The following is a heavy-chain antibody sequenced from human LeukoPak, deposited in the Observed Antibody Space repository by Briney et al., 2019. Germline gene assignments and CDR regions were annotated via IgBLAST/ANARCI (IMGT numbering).Heavy chain of an antibody. J-gene: IGHJ4*02. CDR3: AKEPIRGYSYGYADQ. V-gene: IGHV3-23*01. Sequence: GGSLRLSCAASGFTFSSYAMSWVRQAPGKGLEWVSAISGSGGSTYYADSVKGRFTISRDNSNNTLYLQMNSLRAEDTAVYFCAKEPIRGYSYGYADQWGQGTLVTISS. CDR2: ISGSGGST. CDR1: GFTFSSYA. D-gene: IGHD5-18*01.